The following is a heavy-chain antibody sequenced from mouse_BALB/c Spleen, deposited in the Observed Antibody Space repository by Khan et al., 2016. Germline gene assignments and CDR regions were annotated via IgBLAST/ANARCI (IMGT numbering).Heavy chain of an antibody. J-gene: IGHJ3*01. CDR3: ARSPYDYDVGFAY. CDR1: GFNIKDTY. Sequence: VQLQQPGAELVKPGASVKLSCTASGFNIKDTYMHWVKQRPEQGLEWIGRIDPANGNTKYDPTFQGKATITADTSSNTAYLQLSSLTSECTAVYYCARSPYDYDVGFAYWGQGTLVTVSA. CDR2: IDPANGNT. D-gene: IGHD2-4*01. V-gene: IGHV14-3*02.